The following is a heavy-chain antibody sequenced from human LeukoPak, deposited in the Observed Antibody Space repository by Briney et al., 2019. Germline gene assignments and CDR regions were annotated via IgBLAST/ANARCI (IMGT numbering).Heavy chain of an antibody. CDR2: INHSGST. V-gene: IGHV4-34*01. CDR1: GGSISSYY. J-gene: IGHJ4*02. Sequence: SETLSLTCTVFGGSISSYYWSWIRQPAGKGLEWIGEINHSGSTTYNPSLKSRVTISVDTSKNQFSLKLSSVTAADTAVYYCARGRTYYYGSGSQRGPDYWGQGTLVTVSS. D-gene: IGHD3-10*01. CDR3: ARGRTYYYGSGSQRGPDY.